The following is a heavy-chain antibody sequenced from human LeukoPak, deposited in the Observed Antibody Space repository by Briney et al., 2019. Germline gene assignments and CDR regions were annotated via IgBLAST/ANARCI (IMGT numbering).Heavy chain of an antibody. D-gene: IGHD3-22*01. CDR3: ARGFTYYYDSSGYLLDI. Sequence: GGSLRLSCAASGFTFSSYAMHWVRQAPGKGLEWVAVISYGGSNKYYADSVKGRFTISRDNSKNTLYLQMNSLRAEDTAVYYCARGFTYYYDSSGYLLDIWGQGTMVTVSS. CDR2: ISYGGSNK. J-gene: IGHJ3*02. CDR1: GFTFSSYA. V-gene: IGHV3-30-3*01.